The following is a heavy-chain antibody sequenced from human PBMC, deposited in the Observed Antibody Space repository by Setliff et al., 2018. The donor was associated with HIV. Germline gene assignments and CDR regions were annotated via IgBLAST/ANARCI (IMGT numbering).Heavy chain of an antibody. D-gene: IGHD6-13*01. CDR1: GFTFSTSA. CDR2: ISGPGSSS. CDR3: ARDCRVGWVFTYGMDV. V-gene: IGHV3-23*01. J-gene: IGHJ6*02. Sequence: GGSLRLSCAASGFTFSTSAMTWVRRTPGKGLEWVSPISGPGSSSYYADSGKGRFTISRDNSKDTLFLQMNVLSAGDTAVYYCARDCRVGWVFTYGMDVWGQGTLVTVSS.